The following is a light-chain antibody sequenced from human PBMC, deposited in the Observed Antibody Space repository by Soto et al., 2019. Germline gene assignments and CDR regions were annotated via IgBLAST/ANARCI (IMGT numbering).Light chain of an antibody. CDR1: QSIGSR. V-gene: IGKV1-5*01. CDR2: DAS. CDR3: QQYNSYSLT. J-gene: IGKJ5*01. Sequence: GDRVTITCRASQSIGSRLAWYQQKPGKAPKLLIYDASRLESGVPSRFSGSGSGTAFILIISSLQPDDFASYYCQQYNSYSLTFGQGTRLEIK.